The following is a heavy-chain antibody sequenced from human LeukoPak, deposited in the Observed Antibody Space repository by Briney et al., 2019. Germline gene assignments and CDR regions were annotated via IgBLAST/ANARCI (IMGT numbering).Heavy chain of an antibody. CDR3: AKSGGSSWPHFDC. D-gene: IGHD6-13*01. CDR2: ISDSAGST. J-gene: IGHJ4*02. V-gene: IGHV3-23*01. Sequence: GGSLRLSCAASGFTFSSYAMNWARQAPGKGLEWVSDISDSAGSTYYADSVKGRFTISRDNSENTLYLQMNSLRAEDTAVYYCAKSGGSSWPHFDCWGQGTLVTVSS. CDR1: GFTFSSYA.